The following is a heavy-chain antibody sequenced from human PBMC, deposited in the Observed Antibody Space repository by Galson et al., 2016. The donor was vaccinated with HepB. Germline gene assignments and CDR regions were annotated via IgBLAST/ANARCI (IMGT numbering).Heavy chain of an antibody. CDR2: IHGHGTAP. D-gene: IGHD1-26*01. CDR3: VQGSTAPAV. V-gene: IGHV3-23*01. J-gene: IGHJ6*04. Sequence: SLRLSCAASGFTFSDYAMSWVRQAPGKGLEWVSNIHGHGTAPHYTDSVKGRFSISRDNSKSTLYLQMSSLRVEDTAVYYCVQGSTAPAVWGKGTTVTVSS. CDR1: GFTFSDYA.